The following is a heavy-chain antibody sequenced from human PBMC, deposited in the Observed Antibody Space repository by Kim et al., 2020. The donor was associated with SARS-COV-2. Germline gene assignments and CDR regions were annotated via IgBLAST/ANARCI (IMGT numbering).Heavy chain of an antibody. V-gene: IGHV4-59*01. J-gene: IGHJ6*02. Sequence: SHKGRVTISVDTSKNQFSLKLSSVTAADTAVYYCARDGRVGRGYYYGMDVWGQGTTVTVSS. CDR3: ARDGRVGRGYYYGMDV. D-gene: IGHD3-10*01.